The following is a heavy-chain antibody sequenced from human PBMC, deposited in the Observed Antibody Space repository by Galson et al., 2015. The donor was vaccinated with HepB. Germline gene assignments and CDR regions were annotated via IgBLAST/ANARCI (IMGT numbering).Heavy chain of an antibody. CDR3: AREGFSAYDYAGHYFYGMDV. V-gene: IGHV1-18*01. Sequence: SVKVSCKASGYEFNKYGLSWVRQAPGQGLEWMGWISAHNGITNYAQKVQGRVTMTTDTSTNTAYMELRSLRSDDTAVYYCAREGFSAYDYAGHYFYGMDVWGQGTTVTVSS. CDR2: ISAHNGIT. J-gene: IGHJ6*02. CDR1: GYEFNKYG. D-gene: IGHD5-12*01.